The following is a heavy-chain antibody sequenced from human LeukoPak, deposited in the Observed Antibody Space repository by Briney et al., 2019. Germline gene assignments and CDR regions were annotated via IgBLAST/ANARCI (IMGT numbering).Heavy chain of an antibody. D-gene: IGHD1-26*01. V-gene: IGHV3-23*01. CDR1: GFTFTTYG. CDR2: LSGSLDRT. CDR3: AKYRLGPTSEFDL. Sequence: GGTLRLSCSASGFTFTTYGMNWVRQAPGKGLDWVSSLSGSLDRTYYADSVQGRFTISRDNVKNILYLEMNTLRVEDTALYYCAKYRLGPTSEFDLWGQGTLVTVSS. J-gene: IGHJ4*02.